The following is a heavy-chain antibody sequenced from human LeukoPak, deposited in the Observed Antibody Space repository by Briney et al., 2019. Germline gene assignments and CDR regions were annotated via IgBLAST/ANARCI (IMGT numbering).Heavy chain of an antibody. V-gene: IGHV3-30-3*01. CDR1: GFTFSSYA. CDR3: AKAIGYGGNVDAFDI. D-gene: IGHD4-23*01. CDR2: ISYDGSNK. J-gene: IGHJ3*02. Sequence: GRSLRLSCAASGFTFSSYAMHWVRQAPGKGLEWVAVISYDGSNKYYADSVKGRFIISRDNAKNSLYLQMNSLRAEDMALYYCAKAIGYGGNVDAFDIWGQGTMVTVSS.